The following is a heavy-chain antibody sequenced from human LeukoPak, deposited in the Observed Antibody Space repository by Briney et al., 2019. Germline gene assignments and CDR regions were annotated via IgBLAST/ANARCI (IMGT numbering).Heavy chain of an antibody. CDR2: IYSGGST. V-gene: IGHV3-53*01. D-gene: IGHD4-23*01. J-gene: IGHJ4*02. Sequence: PGGSLRLSCAASGFTVSSKYMSWVRQAPGKGLEWVSVIYSGGSTYYADSVKGRFTISRDNSKNTLYLQMNSLKAEDTAVYYCARAAYGSNSELDYWGQGTLVTVSS. CDR1: GFTVSSKY. CDR3: ARAAYGSNSELDY.